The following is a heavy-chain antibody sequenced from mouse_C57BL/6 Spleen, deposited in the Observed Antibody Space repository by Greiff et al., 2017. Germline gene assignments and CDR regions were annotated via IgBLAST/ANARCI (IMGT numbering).Heavy chain of an antibody. Sequence: EVKLEESGPGLVKPSQSLSLTCSVTGYSITSGYYWNWIRQFPGNKLEWMGYISYDGSNNYNPSLKNRISITRDTSKNQFFLKLNSVTTEDTATYYCARGGCDYWGQGTTLTVSS. D-gene: IGHD3-2*02. CDR3: ARGGCDY. CDR2: ISYDGSN. CDR1: GYSITSGYY. J-gene: IGHJ2*01. V-gene: IGHV3-6*01.